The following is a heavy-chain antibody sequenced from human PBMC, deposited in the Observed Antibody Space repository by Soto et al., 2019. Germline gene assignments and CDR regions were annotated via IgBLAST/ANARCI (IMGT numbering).Heavy chain of an antibody. CDR1: GGSFSGYY. V-gene: IGHV4-34*01. J-gene: IGHJ4*02. CDR3: ARHGYCSGGSCPLGYDY. Sequence: QVQLQQWGAGLLKPSETLSLTCAVYGGSFSGYYWSWIRQPPGKGLEWIGEINHSGSTNYNPSLKSLVTISVDTSKNQFSLKLSSVTAADTAVYYCARHGYCSGGSCPLGYDYWGQGTLVTVSS. CDR2: INHSGST. D-gene: IGHD2-15*01.